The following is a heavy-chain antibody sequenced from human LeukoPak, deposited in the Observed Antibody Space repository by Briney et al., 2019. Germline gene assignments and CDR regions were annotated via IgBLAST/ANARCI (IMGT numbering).Heavy chain of an antibody. Sequence: GGSLRLSCAASGFAFSSYAMSWVRQAPGKGLEWVSAISGSGGSTYYADSVKGRFTISRDNSKNTLYLQMNSLRAEDTAVYYCAKAPRRDGSNFDYWGRGTLVTVSS. V-gene: IGHV3-23*01. CDR1: GFAFSSYA. D-gene: IGHD5-24*01. J-gene: IGHJ4*02. CDR3: AKAPRRDGSNFDY. CDR2: ISGSGGST.